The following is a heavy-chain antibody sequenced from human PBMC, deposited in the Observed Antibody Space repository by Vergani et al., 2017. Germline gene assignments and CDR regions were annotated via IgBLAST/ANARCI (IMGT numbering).Heavy chain of an antibody. CDR2: INWNGGST. CDR3: ASNGMTAVTLQAKDFGY. D-gene: IGHD4-17*01. V-gene: IGHV3-20*04. Sequence: EVQLVESGGGLVQPGGSLRLSCAASGFTFSSYAMSWVRQAPGKGLEWVSGINWNGGSTGYADSVKGRFTISRDNAKNSLYLQMNSLRAEDTAVYYCASNGMTAVTLQAKDFGYWGQGTLVTVSS. J-gene: IGHJ4*02. CDR1: GFTFSSYA.